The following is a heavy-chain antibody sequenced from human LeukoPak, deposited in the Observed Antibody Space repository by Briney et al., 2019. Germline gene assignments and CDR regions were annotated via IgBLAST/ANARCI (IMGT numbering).Heavy chain of an antibody. J-gene: IGHJ3*01. V-gene: IGHV3-66*01. Sequence: PGGSLRLSCAASGFTVSNTYMSWVRQAPGKGLEWVSVCYSGDTTYYANSVKGRFTISRDNSKNMLYLQMNSLRADDTAMYYCARGPDPVVRGPRRAFDLWGQGTMVTVSS. CDR2: CYSGDTT. CDR1: GFTVSNTY. D-gene: IGHD3-10*01. CDR3: ARGPDPVVRGPRRAFDL.